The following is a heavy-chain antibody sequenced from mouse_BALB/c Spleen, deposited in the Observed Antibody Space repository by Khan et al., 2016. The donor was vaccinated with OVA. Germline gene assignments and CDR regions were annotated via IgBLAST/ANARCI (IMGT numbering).Heavy chain of an antibody. Sequence: PQVSGAELAKPGASVKMSCKASGYTFTNYWMHWVKQRPGQGLEWIGYINPSTIYTEYNQKFKDKATLTADKSSSTAYMQLRSLTSQDSAVFYCARRLPPYCDAMDSWGQGTSVTVSS. D-gene: IGHD3-2*02. J-gene: IGHJ4*01. CDR3: ARRLPPYCDAMDS. V-gene: IGHV1-7*01. CDR1: GYTFTNYW. CDR2: INPSTIYT.